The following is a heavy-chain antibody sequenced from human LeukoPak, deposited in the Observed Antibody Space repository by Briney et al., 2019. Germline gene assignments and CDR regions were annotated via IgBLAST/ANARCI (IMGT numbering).Heavy chain of an antibody. CDR3: AKHRIQLWLEDDY. D-gene: IGHD5-18*01. J-gene: IGHJ4*02. CDR1: GFTFSSYA. CDR2: ISGSGGST. Sequence: GGSLRLSRAASGFTFSSYAMSWVRQAPGKGLEWVSAISGSGGSTYYADSVKGRFTISRDNSKNTLYLQMNSLRAEDTAVYYCAKHRIQLWLEDDYWGQGTLVTVSS. V-gene: IGHV3-23*01.